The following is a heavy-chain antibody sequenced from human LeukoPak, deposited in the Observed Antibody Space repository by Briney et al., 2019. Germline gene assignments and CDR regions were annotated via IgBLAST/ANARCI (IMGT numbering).Heavy chain of an antibody. CDR2: IYYSGST. V-gene: IGHV4-59*01. CDR3: SSDISGSSWFDY. J-gene: IGHJ4*02. D-gene: IGHD6-13*01. CDR1: GGSITSYY. Sequence: SETLSLTCTVAGGSITSYYWNWIRQPPGKGLEWIGYIYYSGSTNYNPSLKSRVTISVDTSKNQFSLKLSSVTAADTAVYYCSSDISGSSWFDYSGQGTLVTVSS.